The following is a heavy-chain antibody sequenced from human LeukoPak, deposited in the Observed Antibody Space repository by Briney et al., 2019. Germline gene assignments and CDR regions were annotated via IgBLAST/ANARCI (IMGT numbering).Heavy chain of an antibody. CDR2: IYSSGST. Sequence: GGSLRLSCEASGFSFISYWMNWVRQAPGKGLEWVSVIYSSGSTYYADSVKGRFTISRDNSKNTLHLQMNTLRAEDTAVYYCASRIATAGSVDYWGQGTLVTVSS. V-gene: IGHV3-53*01. CDR3: ASRIATAGSVDY. J-gene: IGHJ4*02. D-gene: IGHD6-13*01. CDR1: GFSFISYW.